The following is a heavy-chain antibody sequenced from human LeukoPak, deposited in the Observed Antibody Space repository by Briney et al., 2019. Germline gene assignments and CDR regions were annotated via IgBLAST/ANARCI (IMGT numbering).Heavy chain of an antibody. D-gene: IGHD1-26*01. V-gene: IGHV1-8*01. CDR3: TRARARGVGAILDYFDY. J-gene: IGHJ4*02. CDR2: MNPNSGNT. Sequence: ASVKVSCKASGYTFTSYDINWVRQTTGQGLELMGWMNPNSGNTGYAQKVQGRVTMTRNSSISTAYMELSSLRSEDTAVYYCTRARARGVGAILDYFDYWGQGTLVTVSS. CDR1: GYTFTSYD.